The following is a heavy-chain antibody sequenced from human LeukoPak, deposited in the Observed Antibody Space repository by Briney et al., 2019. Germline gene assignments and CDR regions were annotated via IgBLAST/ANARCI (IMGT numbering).Heavy chain of an antibody. CDR1: GFIFTNYF. D-gene: IGHD3-3*01. Sequence: GGSLRLSCAASGFIFTNYFMSWVRQAPGKGLEWVAVISYDGSNKYYADSVKGRFTISRDNSKNTLYLQMNSLRAEDTAVYYCARDRTIFGVGTTNDAFDIWGQGTMVTVSS. CDR3: ARDRTIFGVGTTNDAFDI. CDR2: ISYDGSNK. J-gene: IGHJ3*02. V-gene: IGHV3-30-3*01.